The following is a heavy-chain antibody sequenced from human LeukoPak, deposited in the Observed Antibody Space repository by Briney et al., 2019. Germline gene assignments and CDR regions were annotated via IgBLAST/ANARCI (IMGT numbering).Heavy chain of an antibody. CDR3: ARDGPQILPYYYYGMEV. V-gene: IGHV1-18*01. D-gene: IGHD1-26*01. CDR1: SYTFTSYG. CDR2: ISAYNGKT. J-gene: IGHJ6*02. Sequence: GASVKVSCKASSYTFTSYGFSWVRQAPGQGLEWMGWISAYNGKTNYAQKLQGRVTMTTDTSTSTAYMELRSLRSDDTAVYYCARDGPQILPYYYYGMEVWGQGTTVTVSS.